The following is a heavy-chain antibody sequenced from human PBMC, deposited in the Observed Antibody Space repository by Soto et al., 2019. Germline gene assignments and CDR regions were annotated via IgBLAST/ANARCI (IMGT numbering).Heavy chain of an antibody. Sequence: QVQLVQSGAEVKKPGSSVKVSCTASGGTFNNYGMGWVRQAPGRGLEWMGGIIPMIGRTNYAQKFQGRVTLTADASRSTAYMELRSLRSEDTAVYYCASWDYDVLTGYSYDDWGQGTLVTVSS. V-gene: IGHV1-69*01. D-gene: IGHD3-9*01. CDR1: GGTFNNYG. J-gene: IGHJ4*02. CDR3: ASWDYDVLTGYSYDD. CDR2: IIPMIGRT.